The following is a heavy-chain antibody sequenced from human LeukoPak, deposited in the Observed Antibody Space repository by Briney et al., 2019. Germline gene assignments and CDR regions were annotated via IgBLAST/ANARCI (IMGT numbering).Heavy chain of an antibody. Sequence: ASVKVSCKASGYTFTSYYMHWVRQAPGQGLEWMRIINPSGGSTSYAQKFQGRVTMTRDTSTSTVYMELSSLRSEDTAVYYCAVRGVIIKDAFDIWGQGTMVTVSS. CDR2: INPSGGST. D-gene: IGHD3-10*01. J-gene: IGHJ3*02. CDR1: GYTFTSYY. CDR3: AVRGVIIKDAFDI. V-gene: IGHV1-46*01.